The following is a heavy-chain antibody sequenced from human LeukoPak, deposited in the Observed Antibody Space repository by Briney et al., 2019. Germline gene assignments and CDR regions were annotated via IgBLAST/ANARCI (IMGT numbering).Heavy chain of an antibody. CDR3: ARLDCSSTSCSDY. CDR1: GFTFSSYS. J-gene: IGHJ4*02. V-gene: IGHV3-21*01. Sequence: GGSLRLSCAASGFTFSSYSMNWVRQAPGKGLEWVSSISSSSSYVYYADSVKGRFTISRDNAKNSLYLQMNSLRAEDTAVYYCARLDCSSTSCSDYWGQGTVVTVSS. CDR2: ISSSSSYV. D-gene: IGHD2-2*01.